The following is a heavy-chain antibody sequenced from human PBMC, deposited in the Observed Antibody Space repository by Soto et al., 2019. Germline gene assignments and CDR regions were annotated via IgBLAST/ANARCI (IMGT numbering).Heavy chain of an antibody. D-gene: IGHD3-16*01. CDR3: ARDARNADYDY. Sequence: EVQLVESGGGLVQPGGSLKLSCAVSGFTFSSHAMNWVRQAPGKGLEWVAYIHGTRSIIYYADSVKGRLTISRDNAKNSLYLQMDSLRDEDTALYYCARDARNADYDYWGQGTLVTVSS. V-gene: IGHV3-48*02. J-gene: IGHJ4*02. CDR2: IHGTRSII. CDR1: GFTFSSHA.